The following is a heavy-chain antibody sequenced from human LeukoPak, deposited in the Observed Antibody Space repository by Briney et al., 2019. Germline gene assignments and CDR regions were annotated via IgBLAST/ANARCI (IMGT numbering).Heavy chain of an antibody. D-gene: IGHD6-19*01. J-gene: IGHJ4*02. V-gene: IGHV3-15*01. CDR2: IKSKTDGGTT. Sequence: GGSLRLSCAASAFTYSNAWMSWVRQAPGKGLEWVGRIKSKTDGGTTDYAAPVKGRFTISRDDSKNTLHLQMNSLKTEDTAVYYCARGYSSGWYSNHRGQGTLVTVSS. CDR3: ARGYSSGWYSNH. CDR1: AFTYSNAW.